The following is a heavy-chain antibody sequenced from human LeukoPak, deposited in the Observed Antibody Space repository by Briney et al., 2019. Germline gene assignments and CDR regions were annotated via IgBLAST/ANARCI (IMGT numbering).Heavy chain of an antibody. CDR2: ISAYNGNT. D-gene: IGHD3-22*01. Sequence: ASVKVSCKASGYTFTSYGISWVRQAPGQGLEWMGWISAYNGNTNYAQKLQGRVTMTTDTSTSTAYMELRSLRSDDTAVYYCARRRKDYDSSGYSTHDAFDIWGQGTMVTVSS. J-gene: IGHJ3*02. V-gene: IGHV1-18*01. CDR3: ARRRKDYDSSGYSTHDAFDI. CDR1: GYTFTSYG.